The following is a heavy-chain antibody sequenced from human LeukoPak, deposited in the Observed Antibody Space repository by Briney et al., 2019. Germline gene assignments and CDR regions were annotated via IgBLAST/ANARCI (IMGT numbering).Heavy chain of an antibody. CDR3: AREDGGYPDY. CDR1: GLTFSSYS. D-gene: IGHD5-12*01. V-gene: IGHV3-21*01. CDR2: ISSSSSYI. Sequence: GGSLRLSCAASGLTFSSYSMNWVRQAPGKGLEWVSSISSSSSYIYYADSVKGRFTISRDNAKNSLYLQMNSLRAEDTAVYYCAREDGGYPDYWGQGTLVTVSS. J-gene: IGHJ4*02.